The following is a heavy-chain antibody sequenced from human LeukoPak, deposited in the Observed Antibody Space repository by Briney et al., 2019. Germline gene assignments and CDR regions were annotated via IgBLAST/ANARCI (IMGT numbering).Heavy chain of an antibody. D-gene: IGHD7-27*01. CDR1: GYTFTSYG. V-gene: IGHV1-18*01. CDR2: ISAYNGNT. CDR3: ARASRTGDQPFDY. J-gene: IGHJ4*02. Sequence: GASVKVSCKASGYTFTSYGISWVRQAPGQGLEWMGWISAYNGNTNYAQKLQGRVTITADESTSTVYMEVSSLGSEDTAVYYCARASRTGDQPFDYWGRGTLVTVSS.